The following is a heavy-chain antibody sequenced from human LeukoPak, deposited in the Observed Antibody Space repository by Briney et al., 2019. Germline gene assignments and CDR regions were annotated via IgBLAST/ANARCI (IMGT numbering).Heavy chain of an antibody. CDR3: AKDRCSGGSCFDDY. J-gene: IGHJ4*02. CDR1: GFTVSSNY. Sequence: GGSLRLSCAASGFTVSSNYMSWVRQAPGKGLEWVSAISGSGGSTYYADSVKGRFTISRDNSKNTLYLQMNSLRAEDTAVYYCAKDRCSGGSCFDDYWGQGTLVTVSS. D-gene: IGHD2-15*01. V-gene: IGHV3-23*01. CDR2: ISGSGGST.